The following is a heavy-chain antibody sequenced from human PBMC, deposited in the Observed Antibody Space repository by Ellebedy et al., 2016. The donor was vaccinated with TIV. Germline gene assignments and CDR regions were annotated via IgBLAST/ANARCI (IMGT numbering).Heavy chain of an antibody. V-gene: IGHV4-39*07. CDR3: ARDRRVGYYFDY. D-gene: IGHD3-10*01. Sequence: GSLRLSCTVSGGSISSSSYYWGWIRQPPGTGLEWIGTIYYSGNTFYNPSLKTRVTISLGTPRNQFSLRLTSVTAADTAVYYCARDRRVGYYFDYWGQGTLVTVSS. CDR2: IYYSGNT. J-gene: IGHJ4*02. CDR1: GGSISSSSYY.